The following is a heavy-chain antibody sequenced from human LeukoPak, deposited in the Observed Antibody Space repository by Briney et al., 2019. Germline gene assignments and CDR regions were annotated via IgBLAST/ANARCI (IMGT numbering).Heavy chain of an antibody. CDR1: GFTFSSYA. CDR3: ARSSVGGVIVKSENWFDP. Sequence: GGSLRLSCAASGFTFSSYAMHWVRQAPGKGLEWVAVISYDGSNKYYANSVKGRFTISRDNSKNTLYLQMNSLRAEDTAVYYCARSSVGGVIVKSENWFDPWGQGTLVTVSS. J-gene: IGHJ5*02. D-gene: IGHD3-16*02. CDR2: ISYDGSNK. V-gene: IGHV3-30*04.